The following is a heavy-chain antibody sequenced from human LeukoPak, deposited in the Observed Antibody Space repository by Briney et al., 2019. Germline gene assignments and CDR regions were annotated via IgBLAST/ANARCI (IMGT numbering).Heavy chain of an antibody. V-gene: IGHV4-4*07. Sequence: SETLSLTCTVSNGSVGSNFWTYMRQPAGQGLEWIGRIHTSGTTNYNPSLKSRVTMSVDTSKSQFSLELSSVTAADTAVYYCAREETTRSLRAFDCWGQGTLVTVSS. D-gene: IGHD5-12*01. CDR3: AREETTRSLRAFDC. J-gene: IGHJ4*02. CDR2: IHTSGTT. CDR1: NGSVGSNF.